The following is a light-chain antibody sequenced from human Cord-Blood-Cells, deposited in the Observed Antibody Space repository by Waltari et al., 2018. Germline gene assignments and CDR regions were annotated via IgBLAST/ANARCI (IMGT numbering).Light chain of an antibody. Sequence: DIGMTQSPDSLAVFLGERATINCKSSQSVLFHFNNKKQLAWYQQKPGQPPKLPIYWASTRESGVPDRFSGSGSGTDFTLTISSLQAEDVAVYYCQQYYSTPLTFGGGTK. J-gene: IGKJ4*01. CDR2: WAS. CDR1: QSVLFHFNNKKQ. V-gene: IGKV4-1*01. CDR3: QQYYSTPLT.